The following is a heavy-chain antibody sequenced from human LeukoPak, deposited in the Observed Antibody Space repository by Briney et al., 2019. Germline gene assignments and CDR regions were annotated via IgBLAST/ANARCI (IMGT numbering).Heavy chain of an antibody. CDR1: GGSISSGGYS. J-gene: IGHJ4*02. D-gene: IGHD6-13*01. V-gene: IGHV4-30-2*01. CDR2: IYHSGST. Sequence: SETLSLTCAVSGGSISSGGYSWSWIRQPPGKGLEWIGYIYHSGSTYYNPSLKSRVTISVDRSKNQFSLKLSSVTAADTAVYYCDRNVYSSSWYYFDYWGQGTLVTVSS. CDR3: DRNVYSSSWYYFDY.